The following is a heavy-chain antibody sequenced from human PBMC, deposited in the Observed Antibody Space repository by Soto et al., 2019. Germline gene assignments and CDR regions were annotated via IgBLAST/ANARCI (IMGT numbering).Heavy chain of an antibody. D-gene: IGHD3-3*01. V-gene: IGHV1-69*13. CDR1: GGTFSGYA. Sequence: SVKVSCKASGGTFSGYAISWVRQAPGQGLEWMGGIIPIFGTANYAQKFQGRVTITADESTSTAYMELSSLRSEDTAVYYCALKVFGVVIIGFDPWGQGTLVTVSS. J-gene: IGHJ5*02. CDR3: ALKVFGVVIIGFDP. CDR2: IIPIFGTA.